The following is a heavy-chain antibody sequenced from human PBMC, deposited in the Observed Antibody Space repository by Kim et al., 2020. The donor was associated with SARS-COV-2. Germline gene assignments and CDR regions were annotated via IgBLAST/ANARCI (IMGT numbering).Heavy chain of an antibody. J-gene: IGHJ4*02. CDR2: INHSGST. CDR1: GGSFSGYY. V-gene: IGHV4-34*01. CDR3: ARGRSKDYFDY. Sequence: SETLSLTCAVYGGSFSGYYWSWIRQPPGKGLEWIGEINHSGSTNYNPSLKSRVTISVDTSKNQFSLKLSSVTAADTAVYYCARGRSKDYFDYWGQGTLVTVSS.